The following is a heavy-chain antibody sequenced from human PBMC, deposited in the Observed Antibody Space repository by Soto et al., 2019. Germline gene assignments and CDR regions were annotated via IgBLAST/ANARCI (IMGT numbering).Heavy chain of an antibody. D-gene: IGHD6-13*01. V-gene: IGHV3-23*01. Sequence: EVRLLESGGGLVQPGGSLRLSCAASGFTLSSYAMSCVRQAPGKGLEWVSGITDGGGSTFYAASLQGRFTISRGTSTNTLYLQMSSLTAEDTAIYYCAKVGLFRNGYMGVVRGDYWGPGPLVTVS. CDR2: ITDGGGST. CDR1: GFTLSSYA. J-gene: IGHJ4*02. CDR3: AKVGLFRNGYMGVVRGDY.